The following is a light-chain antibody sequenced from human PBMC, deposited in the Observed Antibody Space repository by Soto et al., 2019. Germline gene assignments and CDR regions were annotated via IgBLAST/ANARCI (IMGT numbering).Light chain of an antibody. V-gene: IGLV1-47*01. CDR1: SSNIGSNY. CDR3: AAWDDSLSAYV. CDR2: RNN. Sequence: RTEAPSASRTPRQRVTISCSGSSSNIGSNYVYWYQQLPGTAPKLLIYRNNQRPSGVPDRFSGSKSGTSASLAISGLRSEDEADYYCAAWDDSLSAYVFGSGIKVTVL. J-gene: IGLJ1*01.